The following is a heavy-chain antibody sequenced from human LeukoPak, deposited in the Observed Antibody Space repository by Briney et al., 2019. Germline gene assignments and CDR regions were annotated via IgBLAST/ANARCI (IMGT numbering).Heavy chain of an antibody. CDR2: ISYDGNID. V-gene: IGHV3-30*18. CDR3: AKGAADYQDYYFDS. D-gene: IGHD4-11*01. CDR1: GFTFRNFG. J-gene: IGHJ4*02. Sequence: PGRSLRLSCSASGFTFRNFGMHWVRQAPGKGLEWVAVISYDGNIDYYADSVRGRFTISRDNSKKTLYLQMNSLRTKDTAVYYCAKGAADYQDYYFDSWGQGTLVTVSS.